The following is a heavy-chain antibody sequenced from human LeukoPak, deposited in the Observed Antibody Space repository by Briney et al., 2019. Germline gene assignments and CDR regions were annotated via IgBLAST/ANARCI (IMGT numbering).Heavy chain of an antibody. J-gene: IGHJ4*02. CDR2: INSDGTIT. V-gene: IGHV3-74*01. CDR1: GFTFTSYW. Sequence: GGSLRLSCAASGFTFTSYWMHWVRQAPGKGLVWLSRINSDGTITSYADSLEGRFTISRDNAKNTVYLQMNSLRAEDTAVYYCARPGVGFDYWGQEALVTVSS. CDR3: ARPGVGFDY.